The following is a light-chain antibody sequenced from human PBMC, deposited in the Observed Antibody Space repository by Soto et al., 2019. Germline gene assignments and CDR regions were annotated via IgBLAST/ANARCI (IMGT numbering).Light chain of an antibody. CDR3: QSYDSSLSGFYV. J-gene: IGLJ1*01. CDR1: SSNTGAGYD. Sequence: QSVLTQPPSVSGAPGQRVTISCTGSSSNTGAGYDVHWYQRLPGAAPKLLIYGNSNRPSGVPDRFSGSKSGTSASLAITGLQAEDEADYFCQSYDSSLSGFYVFGTGTKVTVL. V-gene: IGLV1-40*01. CDR2: GNS.